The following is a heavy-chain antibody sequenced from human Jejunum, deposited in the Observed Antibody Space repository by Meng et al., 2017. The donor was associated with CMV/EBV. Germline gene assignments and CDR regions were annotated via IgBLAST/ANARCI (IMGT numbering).Heavy chain of an antibody. CDR2: IYHEEST. CDR3: ATFEYFAY. CDR1: GGSISSTSYY. Sequence: TCTVSGGSISSTSYYWGWIRQPPGKGLEWLVTIYHEESTYYNPSLKSRVTISVDTSKNQFSLKLSSVTAADTAVYFCATFEYFAYWGQGTGVTVSS. J-gene: IGHJ4*02. D-gene: IGHD2/OR15-2a*01. V-gene: IGHV4-39*07.